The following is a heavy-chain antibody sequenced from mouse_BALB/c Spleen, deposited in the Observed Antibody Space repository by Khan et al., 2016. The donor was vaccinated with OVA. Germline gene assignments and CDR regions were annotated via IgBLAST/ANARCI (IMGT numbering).Heavy chain of an antibody. CDR1: GFDFSRYW. V-gene: IGHV4-1*02. J-gene: IGHJ3*01. Sequence: EVKLLESGGGLVQPGGSLKLSCAASGFDFSRYWMSWVRQAPGKGLEWIGEINPDSSTINYTPSLKDKFIISRDNAKNTLYLQMSKVRSEDTAVYYCARQGPYYGSSWFAYWGQGTLVTVAA. D-gene: IGHD1-1*01. CDR2: INPDSSTI. CDR3: ARQGPYYGSSWFAY.